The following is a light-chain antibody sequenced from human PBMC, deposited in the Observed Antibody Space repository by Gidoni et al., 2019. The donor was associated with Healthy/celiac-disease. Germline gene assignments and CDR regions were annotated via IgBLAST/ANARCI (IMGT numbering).Light chain of an antibody. CDR1: QSVSSSY. CDR3: QQYGSSPPWT. J-gene: IGKJ1*01. CDR2: GAS. Sequence: EIVLTQSPGTLSWSPGERATLSCRASQSVSSSYLAWYQQKPGQAPRLLIYGASSRATGIPDRFSGSGSVTDFTLTISRLEPEGFAVYYCQQYGSSPPWTFXXXTKVEIK. V-gene: IGKV3-20*01.